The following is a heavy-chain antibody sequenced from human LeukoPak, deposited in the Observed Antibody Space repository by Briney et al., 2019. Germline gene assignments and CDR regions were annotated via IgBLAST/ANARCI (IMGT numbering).Heavy chain of an antibody. CDR1: GYTFTSYD. CDR2: MNPNSGNT. J-gene: IGHJ4*02. Sequence: ASVKVSCKASGYTFTSYDINWVRQATGQGREWMGWMNPNSGNTGYAQKFQGRVTMTRNTSISTAYMELSSLRSEDTAVYYCASSISGIAVAGYWGQGTLVTVSS. V-gene: IGHV1-8*01. CDR3: ASSISGIAVAGY. D-gene: IGHD6-19*01.